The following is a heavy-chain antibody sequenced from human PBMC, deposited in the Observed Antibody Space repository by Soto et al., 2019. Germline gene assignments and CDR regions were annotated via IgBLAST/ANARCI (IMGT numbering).Heavy chain of an antibody. CDR3: ASTLTRNYAGTSVGAFDI. J-gene: IGHJ3*02. Sequence: GGSLRLSCAASGFTFSSYSMNWVRQAPGKGLEWVSYISSSSSTIYYADSVKGRFTISRDNAKNLLYLQMNSLRAEDTAVYYCASTLTRNYAGTSVGAFDIWGQGTMVTVSS. V-gene: IGHV3-48*01. CDR1: GFTFSSYS. CDR2: ISSSSSTI. D-gene: IGHD1-7*01.